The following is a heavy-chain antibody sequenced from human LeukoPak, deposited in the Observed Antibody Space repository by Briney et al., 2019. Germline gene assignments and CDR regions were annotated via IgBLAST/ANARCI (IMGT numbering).Heavy chain of an antibody. CDR1: GFTFSSYA. CDR3: ARVGQPAYYYYMDV. Sequence: GRSLRLSCAASGFTFSSYAMHWVRQAPGKGLEWVAVISYDGSNKYYADSVKGRFTISRGNSKNTLYLQMNSLRAEDTAVYYCARVGQPAYYYYMDVWGKGTTVTVSS. V-gene: IGHV3-30-3*01. D-gene: IGHD3-10*01. J-gene: IGHJ6*03. CDR2: ISYDGSNK.